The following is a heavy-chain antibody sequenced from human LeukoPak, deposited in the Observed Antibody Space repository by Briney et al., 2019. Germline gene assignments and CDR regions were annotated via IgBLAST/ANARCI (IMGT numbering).Heavy chain of an antibody. CDR2: ISAYNGNT. D-gene: IGHD6-13*01. CDR1: GYTFTSYG. J-gene: IGHJ4*02. V-gene: IGHV1-18*01. Sequence: ASVKVTCKASGYTFTSYGISWVRQAPGQGLEWMGWISAYNGNTNYAQKLQGRVTMTTDTSTSTAYMELRSLRSDDTAVYYCARTQQLVGPPDYWGQGTLVTVSS. CDR3: ARTQQLVGPPDY.